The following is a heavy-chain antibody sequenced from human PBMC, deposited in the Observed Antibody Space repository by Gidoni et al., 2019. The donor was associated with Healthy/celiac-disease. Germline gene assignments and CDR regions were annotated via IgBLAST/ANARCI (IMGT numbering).Heavy chain of an antibody. J-gene: IGHJ2*01. CDR2: IYYSGST. Sequence: QLQLQESCPGLVKPSETLSLTCTVSGGSISSSSYYWGWIRQPPGKGLEWIGSIYYSGSTYYNPSLKSRVTISVDTSKNQFSLKLSSVTAADTAVYYCARLGDWYFDLWGRGTLVTVSS. V-gene: IGHV4-39*01. CDR3: ARLGDWYFDL. CDR1: GGSISSSSYY. D-gene: IGHD3-16*01.